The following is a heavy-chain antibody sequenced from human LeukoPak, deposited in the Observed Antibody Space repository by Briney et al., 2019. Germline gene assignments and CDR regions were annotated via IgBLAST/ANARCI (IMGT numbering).Heavy chain of an antibody. CDR3: ARNLNLDV. Sequence: GGSLRLSCAASGFTFSDYALNWVRQAPGKGLEWVSSISGSGGTKYYADSVRGRFTISRDNSKNTVYLHMDSLRDDDTAVYYCARNLNLDVWGQGTTVTVSS. D-gene: IGHD1-7*01. CDR2: ISGSGGTK. CDR1: GFTFSDYA. V-gene: IGHV3-23*01. J-gene: IGHJ6*02.